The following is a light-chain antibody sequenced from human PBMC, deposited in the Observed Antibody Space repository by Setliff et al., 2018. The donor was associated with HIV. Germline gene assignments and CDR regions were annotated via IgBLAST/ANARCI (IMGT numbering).Light chain of an antibody. J-gene: IGLJ3*02. V-gene: IGLV2-14*01. CDR3: CSFIGSDSWM. CDR2: EVS. Sequence: QSVLAQPASMSGSPGQSITISCTGSSDDVGGSKFVSWYQQHPGKAPKLIIYEVSVRPSGVSSRFSGSKSGNTASLTLSGLQTEDEADYYCCSFIGSDSWMFGGGTKVTVL. CDR1: SDDVGGSKF.